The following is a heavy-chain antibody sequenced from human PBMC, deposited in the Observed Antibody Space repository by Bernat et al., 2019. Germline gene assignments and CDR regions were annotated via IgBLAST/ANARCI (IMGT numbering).Heavy chain of an antibody. CDR2: IYYSGNT. J-gene: IGHJ5*02. V-gene: IGHV4-39*01. Sequence: QLQLQESGPGLVKPSETLSLTCTVSGGSISSSSYYWVWIRHPPGKGLEWIGSIYYSGNTYYNPSLKSRVTISVDTSKNQCSLKLSSVTAADTAVYYCARQGSGWTFDPWGQGTLVTVSS. D-gene: IGHD6-19*01. CDR3: ARQGSGWTFDP. CDR1: GGSISSSSYY.